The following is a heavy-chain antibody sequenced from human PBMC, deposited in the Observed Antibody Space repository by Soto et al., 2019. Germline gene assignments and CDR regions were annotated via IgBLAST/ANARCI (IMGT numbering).Heavy chain of an antibody. J-gene: IGHJ4*02. D-gene: IGHD2-15*01. CDR3: ATETYSGPLDY. V-gene: IGHV3-30*03. CDR2: ISYDGSNK. Sequence: QVQLVESGGGVVQPGRSLRLSCAASGFTFSSYGMHWVRQAPGKGLEWVAVISYDGSNKYYADSVKGRFTISRDNSKNTLYLQMTSLRAEDTAVYYCATETYSGPLDYWGQGTLVTVSS. CDR1: GFTFSSYG.